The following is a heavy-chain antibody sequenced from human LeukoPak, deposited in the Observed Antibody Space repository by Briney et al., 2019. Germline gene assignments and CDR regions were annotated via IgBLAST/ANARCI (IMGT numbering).Heavy chain of an antibody. CDR2: LNPNHGDT. J-gene: IGHJ4*02. V-gene: IGHV1-2*02. Sequence: ASVKVSCKASGGTFSSYAISWVRQAPGQGLEWMGWLNPNHGDTNYAQNFQDRVSMTRDTSISTAYMHLSRLRSADTAVYYCARSPHILTGENFDYWGQGTLLTVSS. CDR3: ARSPHILTGENFDY. CDR1: GGTFSSYA. D-gene: IGHD3-9*01.